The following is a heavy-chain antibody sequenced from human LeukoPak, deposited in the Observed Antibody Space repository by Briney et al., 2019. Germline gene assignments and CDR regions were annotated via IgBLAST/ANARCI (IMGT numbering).Heavy chain of an antibody. V-gene: IGHV3-30*18. CDR2: ISYDGSNK. D-gene: IGHD3-10*01. Sequence: GRSLRLSCAASGFTFSRYGMHWVRQAPGKGLEWVAVISYDGSNKYYADSVKGRFTISRDNSKNTLYLQMNSLRAEDTAVYYCAKGYAVNYYGSGSYSEYFQHWGQGTLVTVSS. CDR1: GFTFSRYG. J-gene: IGHJ1*01. CDR3: AKGYAVNYYGSGSYSEYFQH.